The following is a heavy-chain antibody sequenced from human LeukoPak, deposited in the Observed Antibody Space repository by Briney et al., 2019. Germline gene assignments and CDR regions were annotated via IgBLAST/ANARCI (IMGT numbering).Heavy chain of an antibody. CDR1: GYSISSGYY. CDR3: GRDGVTRYYDILTGSGAYYYYMDV. D-gene: IGHD3-9*01. J-gene: IGHJ6*03. Sequence: PSETLSLTCTVSGYSISSGYYWGWIRQPPGKGLEWIGSIYHSGSTTYNPSLKSRVTISVDTSKNQISLKLSSVTAADTAVYYCGRDGVTRYYDILTGSGAYYYYMDVWGKGTTVTVSS. CDR2: IYHSGST. V-gene: IGHV4-38-2*02.